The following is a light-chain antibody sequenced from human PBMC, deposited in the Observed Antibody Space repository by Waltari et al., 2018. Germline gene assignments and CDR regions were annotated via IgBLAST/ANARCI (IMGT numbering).Light chain of an antibody. CDR3: QQYNSFPIT. CDR1: PSISTW. Sequence: DIQMTQSPATLSASVGDRVTITCRASPSISTWLAWYQQKPGKSPNLLIYESSSLESGVPSRFSGSGSGTEFTLTISGLQPDDFATYYCQQYNSFPITFGPGTRLEIK. J-gene: IGKJ5*01. CDR2: ESS. V-gene: IGKV1-5*03.